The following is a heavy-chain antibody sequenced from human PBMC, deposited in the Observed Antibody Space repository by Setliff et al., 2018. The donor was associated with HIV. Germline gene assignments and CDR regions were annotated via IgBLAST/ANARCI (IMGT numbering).Heavy chain of an antibody. Sequence: LSLTCTVSGDSISTSNSYWGWVRQPPGKGLEWIGSLYYGGSTYYNPSLKSRVTISVDTSKNYFSLKLSSVTAADTAVYYCARHQVIPTVIGAFDIWGQGTVVTVSS. CDR2: LYYGGST. CDR1: GDSISTSNSY. J-gene: IGHJ3*02. CDR3: ARHQVIPTVIGAFDI. D-gene: IGHD3-16*02. V-gene: IGHV4-39*01.